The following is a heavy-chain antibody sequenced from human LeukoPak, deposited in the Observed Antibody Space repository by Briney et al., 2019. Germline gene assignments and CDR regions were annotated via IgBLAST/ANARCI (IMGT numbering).Heavy chain of an antibody. CDR3: ARTNDYSNYGFDY. CDR2: INPNSGGT. Sequence: ASVKVSCKASGYTFTGYYMHWVRQAPGQGLEWMGWINPNSGGTNYAQKFQGRVTMTRDTPISTAYMELSRLRSDDTAVYYCARTNDYSNYGFDYWGQGTLVTVSS. J-gene: IGHJ4*02. D-gene: IGHD4-11*01. CDR1: GYTFTGYY. V-gene: IGHV1-2*02.